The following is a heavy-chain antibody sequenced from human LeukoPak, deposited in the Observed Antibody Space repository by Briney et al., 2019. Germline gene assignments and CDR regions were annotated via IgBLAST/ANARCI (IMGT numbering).Heavy chain of an antibody. J-gene: IGHJ6*02. V-gene: IGHV3-74*01. CDR3: AREDYDILTGYYPRGHYYGMDV. D-gene: IGHD3-9*01. CDR2: INSDGSST. Sequence: GGSLRLSCAASGFTFSSYWMHWVRHAPGKGLVWVSRINSDGSSTSYADSVKGRFTISRDNAKNTLYLQMNSLRAEDTAVYYCAREDYDILTGYYPRGHYYGMDVWGQGTTVTVSS. CDR1: GFTFSSYW.